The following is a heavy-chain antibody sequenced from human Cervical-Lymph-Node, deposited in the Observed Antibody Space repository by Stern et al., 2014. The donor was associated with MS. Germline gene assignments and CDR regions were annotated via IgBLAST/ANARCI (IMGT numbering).Heavy chain of an antibody. Sequence: EVQLVESGGGLVTPGGSLRLSCAASGFPFSSYNMNWVRQAPGKGLEWVSSISSRITYIYYADSVNGRFTISRDNPKNSLYLQMNALRAEDTAVYYCARSTQVLARDDYWGQGTLVTVSS. CDR3: ARSTQVLARDDY. CDR1: GFPFSSYN. V-gene: IGHV3-21*01. J-gene: IGHJ4*02. D-gene: IGHD4/OR15-4a*01. CDR2: ISSRITYI.